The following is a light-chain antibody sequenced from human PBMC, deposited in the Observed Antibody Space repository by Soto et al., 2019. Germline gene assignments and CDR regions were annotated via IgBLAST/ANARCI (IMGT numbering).Light chain of an antibody. V-gene: IGKV3-15*01. J-gene: IGKJ4*01. CDR2: GAS. CDR3: QQYNNWLRT. Sequence: ETVMTQSPATLSVSPVERATLSCRASQSISSNLAWFQQKPGQAPRLLIYGASTRATGIPARFSGSGSGTEFTLTISSLQSEDFAVYYCQQYNNWLRTFGGGTKVDIK. CDR1: QSISSN.